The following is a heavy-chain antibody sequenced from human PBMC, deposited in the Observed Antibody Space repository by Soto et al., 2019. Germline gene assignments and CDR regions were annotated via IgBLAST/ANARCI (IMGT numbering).Heavy chain of an antibody. CDR1: GFTFSSYA. V-gene: IGHV3-23*01. D-gene: IGHD6-6*01. J-gene: IGHJ2*01. CDR3: AKVTGGQLAWYFDL. Sequence: EVQLLESGGGLVQPGGSLRLSCAASGFTFSSYAMSWVRQAPGKGLEWVPAISGSGGSTYYADSVKGRFTIARDKSKNTLYLQMNSLRAEDTAVYYCAKVTGGQLAWYFDLWGRGTLVTVSS. CDR2: ISGSGGST.